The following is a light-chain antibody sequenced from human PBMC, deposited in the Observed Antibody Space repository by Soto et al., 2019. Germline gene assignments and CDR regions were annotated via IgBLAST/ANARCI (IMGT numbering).Light chain of an antibody. CDR3: QSYDNSLSAWV. V-gene: IGLV1-40*01. CDR1: SSNIGTGWP. J-gene: IGLJ3*02. Sequence: QSVLTQPPSVSGAPGQRVTISCTGSSSNIGTGWPVHWYQQLPGTAPKLLIYDNNNRPSGVPDQFSGSKSGTSASLAITGLQAEDEADYYCQSYDNSLSAWVFGGGTKLTVL. CDR2: DNN.